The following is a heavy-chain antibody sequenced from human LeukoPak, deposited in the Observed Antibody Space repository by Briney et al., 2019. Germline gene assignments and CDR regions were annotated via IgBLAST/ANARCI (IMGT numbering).Heavy chain of an antibody. J-gene: IGHJ4*02. D-gene: IGHD3-3*01. Sequence: GRFTISRDNAKNSLFLQMNSLRAEDTAVYYCARDQVNEWSLDYWGQGTLVTVSS. V-gene: IGHV3-11*06. CDR3: ARDQVNEWSLDY.